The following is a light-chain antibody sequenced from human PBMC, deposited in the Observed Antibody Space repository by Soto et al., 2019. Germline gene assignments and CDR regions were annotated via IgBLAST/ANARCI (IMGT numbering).Light chain of an antibody. V-gene: IGKV1-5*03. CDR1: QTINTW. Sequence: DIPMTQSPSTLSASVGDRVTITCRASQTINTWLAWYQQKPGKAPKLLIYKASTLESGVPSRFSGGGSGTEFTLTFSSLQPDDFATYYCQQYSRPPWTFGQGTKVEI. CDR2: KAS. CDR3: QQYSRPPWT. J-gene: IGKJ1*01.